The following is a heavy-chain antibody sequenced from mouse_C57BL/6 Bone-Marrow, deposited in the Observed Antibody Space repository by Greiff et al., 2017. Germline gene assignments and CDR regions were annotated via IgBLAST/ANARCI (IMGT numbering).Heavy chain of an antibody. D-gene: IGHD1-1*01. CDR3: ARNYYGSSFWYFDV. J-gene: IGHJ1*03. CDR1: GYTFTSYW. CDR2: IHPNSGST. V-gene: IGHV1-64*01. Sequence: VKLQQPGAELVKPGASVKLSCKASGYTFTSYWMHWVKQRPGQGLEWIGMIHPNSGSTNYNEKFKSKATLTVDKSSSTAYMQLSSLTSEDSAVYYCARNYYGSSFWYFDVWGTGTTVTVSS.